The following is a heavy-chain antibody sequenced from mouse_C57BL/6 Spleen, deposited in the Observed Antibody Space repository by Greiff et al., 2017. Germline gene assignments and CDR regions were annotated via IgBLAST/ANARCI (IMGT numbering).Heavy chain of an antibody. Sequence: EVKVEESGAELVKPGASVKLSCTASGFNIKDYYMHWVKQRTEQGLEWIGRIDPEDGETKYAPKFQGKATITADTSSNTAYLQLSSLTSEDTAVYYCARPHYYGSSYWYFDVWGTGTTVTVSS. CDR2: IDPEDGET. D-gene: IGHD1-1*01. J-gene: IGHJ1*03. CDR3: ARPHYYGSSYWYFDV. CDR1: GFNIKDYY. V-gene: IGHV14-2*01.